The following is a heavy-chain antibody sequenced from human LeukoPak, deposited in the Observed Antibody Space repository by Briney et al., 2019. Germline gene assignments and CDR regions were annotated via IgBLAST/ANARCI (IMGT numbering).Heavy chain of an antibody. CDR3: VRHGQIIGKDWYFDV. D-gene: IGHD3-10*01. CDR1: GGSFSGYY. J-gene: IGHJ2*01. V-gene: IGHV4-34*01. Sequence: TSETLSLTCAVYGGSFSGYYWSWIRQPPGKGLEWIGEINHSGSTNYNPSLKSRVTISVDTSKNQFSRDLSSVTAADTAVYYCVRHGQIIGKDWYFDVWGRGTLVTASS. CDR2: INHSGST.